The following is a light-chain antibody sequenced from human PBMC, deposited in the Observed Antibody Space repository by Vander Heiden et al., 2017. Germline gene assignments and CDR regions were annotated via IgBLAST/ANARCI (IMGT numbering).Light chain of an antibody. J-gene: IGKJ3*01. CDR2: GAS. V-gene: IGKV3-15*01. CDR1: QSVSSN. Sequence: EIVMTQSPATLSVSPGERATLSCRASQSVSSNLAWYQQKPGQAPRLLIYGASTRATGIPARFSGSGSGTGFTLTISSLQSEDFAVYYCQQDNNWPFTFGHGTKVDIK. CDR3: QQDNNWPFT.